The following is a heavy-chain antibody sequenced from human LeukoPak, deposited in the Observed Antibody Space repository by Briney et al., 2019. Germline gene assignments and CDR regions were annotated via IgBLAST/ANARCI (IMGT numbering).Heavy chain of an antibody. V-gene: IGHV4-59*01. Sequence: SETLSLTCTVSGGSISSYYWSWIRQPPGKGLEWIGYIYYSGSTNYNPSLKSRVTISVDTSKNQFSLKLSSVTAADTAVYYCARGSGSYFFPAPGYYYYYMDVWGKGTTVTVSS. D-gene: IGHD1-26*01. CDR2: IYYSGST. CDR1: GGSISSYY. J-gene: IGHJ6*03. CDR3: ARGSGSYFFPAPGYYYYYMDV.